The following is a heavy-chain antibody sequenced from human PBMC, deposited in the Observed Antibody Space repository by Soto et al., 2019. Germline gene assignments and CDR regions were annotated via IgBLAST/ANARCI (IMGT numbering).Heavy chain of an antibody. Sequence: KTSETLSLTCTVSGGSISSYYWSWIRQPPGKGLEWIGYIYYSGSTNYNPSLKSRVTISVDTSKNQFSLKLSSVTAADTAVYYCAGSNWNVDYWGQGTLVTVSS. CDR2: IYYSGST. CDR1: GGSISSYY. CDR3: AGSNWNVDY. V-gene: IGHV4-59*12. D-gene: IGHD1-1*01. J-gene: IGHJ4*02.